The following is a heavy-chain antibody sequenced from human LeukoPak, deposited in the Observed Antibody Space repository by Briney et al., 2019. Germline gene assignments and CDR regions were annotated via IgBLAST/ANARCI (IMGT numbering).Heavy chain of an antibody. D-gene: IGHD3-10*01. CDR3: AREHLFSGSENYVLHNCFDP. CDR1: GYTFTDYY. J-gene: IGHJ5*02. CDR2: INPDTGGT. V-gene: IGHV1-2*02. Sequence: AASVKVSCKASGYTFTDYYMHWVRQAPGQGLEWMGRINPDTGGTNSAQRFQGRVTMTRDTSIRTAYMELSSLRSDDTAVYYCAREHLFSGSENYVLHNCFDPWGQGTLVTVSS.